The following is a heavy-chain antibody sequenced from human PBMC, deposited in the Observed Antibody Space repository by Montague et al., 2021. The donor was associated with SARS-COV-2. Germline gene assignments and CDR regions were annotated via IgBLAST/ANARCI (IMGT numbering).Heavy chain of an antibody. J-gene: IGHJ4*02. V-gene: IGHV5-10-1*01. Sequence: QSGAEVKKPGESLRISCKGSGYSFSSYWITWVRQMPGKGLEWMGRINPSDSYTNYSPSFQGHVTISADWSISTAYLQWSSLKASDTAMYYCVAGGYCSSPTCLDQWGQGTLVTVSS. D-gene: IGHD2-2*01. CDR3: VAGGYCSSPTCLDQ. CDR1: GYSFSSYW. CDR2: INPSDSYT.